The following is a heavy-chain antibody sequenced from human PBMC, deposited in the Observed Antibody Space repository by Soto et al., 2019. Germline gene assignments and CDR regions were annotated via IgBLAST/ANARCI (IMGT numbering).Heavy chain of an antibody. V-gene: IGHV3-30-3*01. CDR3: TTDRVVVVAATTSFDY. CDR1: GFNFSFYA. D-gene: IGHD2-15*01. Sequence: PGGSLRLSCASSGFNFSFYAMHWVRQTPGKGLEWVAVISFDGNNIYYADSVRGRFTISRDSSSSMLYLQMNSLKTEDTAVYYCTTDRVVVVAATTSFDYWGQGTLVTVSS. CDR2: ISFDGNNI. J-gene: IGHJ4*02.